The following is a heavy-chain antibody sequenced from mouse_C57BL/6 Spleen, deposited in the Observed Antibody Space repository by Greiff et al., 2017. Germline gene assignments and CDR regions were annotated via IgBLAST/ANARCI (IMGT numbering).Heavy chain of an antibody. D-gene: IGHD1-1*01. CDR1: GFNIKNTY. Sequence: EVKLMESVAELVRPGASVKLSCTASGFNIKNTYMHWVKQRPEQGLEWIGRIDPANGNTKYAPKFQGKATITADTSSNTAYLQLSSLTSEDTAIYYCARVITTVVADYFDYWGQGTTLTVSS. J-gene: IGHJ2*01. CDR3: ARVITTVVADYFDY. V-gene: IGHV14-3*01. CDR2: IDPANGNT.